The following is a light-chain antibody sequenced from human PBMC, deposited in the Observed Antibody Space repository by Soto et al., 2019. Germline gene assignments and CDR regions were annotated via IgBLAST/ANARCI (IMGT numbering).Light chain of an antibody. J-gene: IGKJ1*01. CDR2: AAS. Sequence: EIVLTQSPGTLSLSPGERATLSCSASESVSNSYLAWHQQKPGQAPRLLIYAASTRATGIPERFSGSGSGTDFTLTISRLEPEDLAVYYCHQYGRAPRTFGQGTKVDIK. CDR1: ESVSNSY. V-gene: IGKV3-20*01. CDR3: HQYGRAPRT.